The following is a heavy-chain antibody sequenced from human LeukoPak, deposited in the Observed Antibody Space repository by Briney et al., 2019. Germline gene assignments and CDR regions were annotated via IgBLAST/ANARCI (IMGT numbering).Heavy chain of an antibody. CDR2: ISYDGSNK. Sequence: GGSLRLSCAASGFTFSSYAMSWVRQAPGKGLEWVAVISYDGSNKYYADSVKGRFTISRDNSKNTLYLQMNSLRAEDTAVYYCARGGYYDSSGYYREVVYWGQGTLVTVSS. CDR3: ARGGYYDSSGYYREVVY. J-gene: IGHJ4*02. V-gene: IGHV3-30-3*01. D-gene: IGHD3-22*01. CDR1: GFTFSSYA.